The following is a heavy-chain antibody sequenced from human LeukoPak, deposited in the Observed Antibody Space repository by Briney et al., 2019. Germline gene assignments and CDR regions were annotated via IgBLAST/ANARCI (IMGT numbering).Heavy chain of an antibody. CDR1: AVSITGYY. J-gene: IGHJ4*02. D-gene: IGHD2-21*01. CDR2: VDPRGYT. V-gene: IGHV4-34*01. CDR3: ARIRCGPTQHRCYNY. Sequence: SESLSLTCGVHAVSITGYYWSWLRQLPGEALEWIGEVDPRGYTNYYPSLHSRVTMSVDTSKNQLFLNLTSLTAADTAIYYCARIRCGPTQHRCYNYWGRGALVTVSS.